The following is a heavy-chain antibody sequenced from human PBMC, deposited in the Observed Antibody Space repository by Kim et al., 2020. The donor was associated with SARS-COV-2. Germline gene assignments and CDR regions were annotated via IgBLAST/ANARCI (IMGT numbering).Heavy chain of an antibody. D-gene: IGHD3-10*01. V-gene: IGHV4-59*01. CDR3: ARVYKRLIYFDY. J-gene: IGHJ4*02. Sequence: NYNPSLTSRVTISVDTSKNQFSLKLSSVTAADTAVYYCARVYKRLIYFDYWGQGTLVTVSS.